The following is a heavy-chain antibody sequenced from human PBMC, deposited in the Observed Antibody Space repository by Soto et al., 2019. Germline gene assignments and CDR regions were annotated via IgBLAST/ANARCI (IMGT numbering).Heavy chain of an antibody. Sequence: ASETLSLTCAVSGGSISSGGYSWSWIRQPPGKGLEWIGYIYYSGSTYYNPSLKSRVTISVDTSKNQFSLKLTSVTAADTAVYYCGRAHRDLQQLVHYYYSMDVWGQGTTVTVSS. CDR2: IYYSGST. V-gene: IGHV4-30-2*05. D-gene: IGHD6-13*01. CDR3: GRAHRDLQQLVHYYYSMDV. CDR1: GGSISSGGYS. J-gene: IGHJ6*02.